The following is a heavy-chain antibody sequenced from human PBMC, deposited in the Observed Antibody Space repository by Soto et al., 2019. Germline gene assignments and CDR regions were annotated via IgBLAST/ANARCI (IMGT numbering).Heavy chain of an antibody. CDR1: GFSFSNCG. D-gene: IGHD2-15*01. Sequence: QVQLVEPGGGVVQPGRSLRLSCAASGFSFSNCGMHWVRQAPGKGLEWVAAISSDGSDKYYSESVKGRFTISRDNSKNTLFLQMNSLRVEDTAVYYCVKGSEVARQELDYWGQGTQVTVSS. CDR3: VKGSEVARQELDY. J-gene: IGHJ4*02. CDR2: ISSDGSDK. V-gene: IGHV3-30*18.